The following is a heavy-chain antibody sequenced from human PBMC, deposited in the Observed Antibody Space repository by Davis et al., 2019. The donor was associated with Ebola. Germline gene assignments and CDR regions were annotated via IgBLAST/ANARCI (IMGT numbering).Heavy chain of an antibody. D-gene: IGHD2-15*01. CDR1: GGTFSIFG. V-gene: IGHV1-69*13. Sequence: SVKVSCKASGGTFSIFGINWVRQAPGQGLEWIGVIIPTYATSYYAQKFQGRVTITADESTSTAYMVLSSLKSEDTAVYFCARSAIAYCSGGSCYFDYWGQGTLVTVSS. CDR2: IIPTYATS. J-gene: IGHJ4*02. CDR3: ARSAIAYCSGGSCYFDY.